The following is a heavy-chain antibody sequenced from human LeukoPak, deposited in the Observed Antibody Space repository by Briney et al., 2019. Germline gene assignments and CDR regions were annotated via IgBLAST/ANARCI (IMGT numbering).Heavy chain of an antibody. V-gene: IGHV3-48*03. CDR3: ARVGIAVAGGDY. J-gene: IGHJ4*02. D-gene: IGHD6-19*01. Sequence: GGSLRLSCAASGFTFSSYEMNWVRQAPGKGLEWVSYISSSGSTIYYADSAKGRFTISRDNAKNSLYLQMNSLRAEDTAVYYCARVGIAVAGGDYWGQGTLVTVSS. CDR1: GFTFSSYE. CDR2: ISSSGSTI.